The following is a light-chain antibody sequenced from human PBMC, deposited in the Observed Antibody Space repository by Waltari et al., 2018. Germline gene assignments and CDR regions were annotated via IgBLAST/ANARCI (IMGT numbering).Light chain of an antibody. CDR1: QSVGSS. CDR2: DAS. J-gene: IGKJ4*01. V-gene: IGKV3-11*01. Sequence: EIVLTQSPATLSLSPGERATLSCRATQSVGSSLAWYQQKPGQAPRRLIYDASKRATGIPARFSGSGSGTDFTLIISSLEPEDFAVYYCQQRTNWPLTFGGGTKVEIK. CDR3: QQRTNWPLT.